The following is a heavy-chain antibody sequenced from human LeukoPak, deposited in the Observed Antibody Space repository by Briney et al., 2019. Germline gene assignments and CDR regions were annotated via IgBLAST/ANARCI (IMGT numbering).Heavy chain of an antibody. V-gene: IGHV4-61*02. CDR1: GGSISRGNYY. J-gene: IGHJ4*02. Sequence: SQTLSLTCTVSGGSISRGNYYWSWIRQPAGKGLEWIGRIYTSGSTNHNPSLKSRVTISVDTSKNQFSLKLSSVTAADTAVYYCASFHGPYDFFDYWGQGTLVTVSS. CDR3: ASFHGPYDFFDY. CDR2: IYTSGST. D-gene: IGHD3-3*01.